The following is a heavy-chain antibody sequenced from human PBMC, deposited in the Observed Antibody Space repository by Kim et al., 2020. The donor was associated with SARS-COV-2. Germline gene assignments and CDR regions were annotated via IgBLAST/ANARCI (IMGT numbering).Heavy chain of an antibody. D-gene: IGHD4-17*01. CDR1: GYTFTSYA. Sequence: ASVKVSCKASGYTFTSYAMHWVRQAPGQRLEWMGWINAGNGNTKYSQKFQGRVTITRDTSASTAYMELSSLRSEDTAVYYCARGGLAGHMLTTVTTPYYFDYWGQGTLVTVSS. J-gene: IGHJ4*02. V-gene: IGHV1-3*01. CDR2: INAGNGNT. CDR3: ARGGLAGHMLTTVTTPYYFDY.